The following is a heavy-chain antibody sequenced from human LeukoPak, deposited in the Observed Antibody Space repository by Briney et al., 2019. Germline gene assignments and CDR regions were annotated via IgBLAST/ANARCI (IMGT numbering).Heavy chain of an antibody. J-gene: IGHJ6*02. V-gene: IGHV3-23*01. CDR3: VKPPRLTIIPGEGMDL. CDR2: INSGGDDT. CDR1: GFTFRTYA. Sequence: PGGSLRLSCAGSGFTFRTYAMGWGRQPPGKGLEWVSSINSGGDDTYYAASVKGRFTISRDNFKNTLYLKMNSLRAEDTAVYYCVKPPRLTIIPGEGMDLWAQDTRVTVSS. D-gene: IGHD3-10*01.